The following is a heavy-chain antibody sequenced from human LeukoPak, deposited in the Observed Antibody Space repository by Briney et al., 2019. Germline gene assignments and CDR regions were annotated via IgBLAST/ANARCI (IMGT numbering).Heavy chain of an antibody. V-gene: IGHV1-2*04. CDR2: INPNSGGT. CDR3: ARELAKVYYDSSGYYPPLGYYGMDV. D-gene: IGHD3-22*01. Sequence: VSVKVSCKASGYTFTGYYMHWVRQAPGQGLEWMGWINPNSGGTNYAQKFQGWVTMTSDTSISTAYMELSRLRSDDTAVHYCARELAKVYYDSSGYYPPLGYYGMDVWGQGTTVTVSS. CDR1: GYTFTGYY. J-gene: IGHJ6*02.